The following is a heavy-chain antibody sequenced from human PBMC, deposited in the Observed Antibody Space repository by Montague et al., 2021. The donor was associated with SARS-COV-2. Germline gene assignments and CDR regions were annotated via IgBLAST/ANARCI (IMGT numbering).Heavy chain of an antibody. D-gene: IGHD1-14*01. Sequence: SETLSLTCTVSGASVSSSDWGWIRQSPGKGLEWIGYFYSVGSTDYNPSLKSRVTISRDTSKNQFSLKVRSVTAADTAIYYCARETMTADDFDIWGQGTMVTVSS. CDR1: GASVSSSD. CDR3: ARETMTADDFDI. CDR2: FYSVGST. J-gene: IGHJ3*02. V-gene: IGHV4-59*02.